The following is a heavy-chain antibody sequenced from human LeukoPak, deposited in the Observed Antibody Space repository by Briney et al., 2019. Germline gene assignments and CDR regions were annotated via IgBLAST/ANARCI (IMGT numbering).Heavy chain of an antibody. CDR1: GGSFSGYY. J-gene: IGHJ4*02. D-gene: IGHD3-10*02. CDR2: INHSGST. CDR3: ARHRVVRRWVLDY. V-gene: IGHV4-34*01. Sequence: PSETLSLTCAVYGGSFSGYYWSWIRQPPGKGLEWIGEINHSGSTNYNPSLKSRVTISVDTSKNQFSLKLSSVTAADTAVYYCARHRVVRRWVLDYWGQGTLVTVSS.